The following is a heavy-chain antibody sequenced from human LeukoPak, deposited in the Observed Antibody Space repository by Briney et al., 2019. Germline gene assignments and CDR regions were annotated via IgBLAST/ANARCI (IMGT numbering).Heavy chain of an antibody. D-gene: IGHD4-17*01. Sequence: GGSLRLSCAASGFTFSSYGMHWVRQAPGKGLEWVAVIWYDGSNKCYADSVKGRFTISRDNSKNTLYLQMNSLRAEDTAVYYCAGDYGEYYYGMDVWGQGTRSPSP. J-gene: IGHJ6*02. V-gene: IGHV3-33*01. CDR2: IWYDGSNK. CDR1: GFTFSSYG. CDR3: AGDYGEYYYGMDV.